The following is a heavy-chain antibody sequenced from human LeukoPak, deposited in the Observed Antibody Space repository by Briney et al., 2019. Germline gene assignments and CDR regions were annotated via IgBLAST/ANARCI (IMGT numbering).Heavy chain of an antibody. D-gene: IGHD5-18*01. CDR3: AKRDTAMVTGSLFDY. Sequence: PGGSLRLSCAASGFTFSSYGMHWVRQAPGKGLEGWPFLGYDGSNKYYADSVKGRFTISRDNSKNTLYLQMNSLRAEDTAVYYCAKRDTAMVTGSLFDYWGQGTLVTVSS. CDR1: GFTFSSYG. J-gene: IGHJ4*02. CDR2: LGYDGSNK. V-gene: IGHV3-30*02.